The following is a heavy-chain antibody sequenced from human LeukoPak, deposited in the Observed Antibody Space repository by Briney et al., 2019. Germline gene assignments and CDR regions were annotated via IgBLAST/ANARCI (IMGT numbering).Heavy chain of an antibody. CDR2: IRYDGSNK. J-gene: IGHJ4*02. Sequence: SGGSLRLSCAAYGFTFSSYGMHWVRQAPGKGLEWVAFIRYDGSNKYYADSVKGRFTISRDNSKNTLYLQMNSLRAEDTAVYYCAKERRAAAGIYYFDYWGQGTLVTVSS. CDR3: AKERRAAAGIYYFDY. CDR1: GFTFSSYG. V-gene: IGHV3-30*02. D-gene: IGHD6-13*01.